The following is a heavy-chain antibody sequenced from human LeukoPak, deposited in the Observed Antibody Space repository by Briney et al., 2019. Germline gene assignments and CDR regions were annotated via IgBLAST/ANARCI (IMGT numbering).Heavy chain of an antibody. J-gene: IGHJ4*02. CDR3: ATTKTIVRGVITFDY. CDR2: IIPIFGTA. V-gene: IGHV1-69*01. CDR1: GGTFSSYA. D-gene: IGHD3-10*01. Sequence: EASVKVSCKASGGTFSSYAISWVRQAPGQGLEWMGGIIPIFGTANYAQKFQGRVTITADESTSTAYMELSSLRSEDTAVYYCATTKTIVRGVITFDYSGQGTLVTVSS.